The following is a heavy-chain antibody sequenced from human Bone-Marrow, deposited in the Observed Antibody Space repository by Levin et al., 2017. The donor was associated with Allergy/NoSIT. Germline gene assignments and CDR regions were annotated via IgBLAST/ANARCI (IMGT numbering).Heavy chain of an antibody. CDR3: AILEDCYGSGGN. D-gene: IGHD3-10*01. V-gene: IGHV3-15*07. Sequence: GGSLRLSCAASGFTFSGAWLNWVRQAPGKGLEWVGRLKSKTDSGTTDYAAPVKGRFTISRADSNNTLYLQMNNLKTEDTAVYYCAILEDCYGSGGNWGQGTLVTVSS. CDR1: GFTFSGAW. CDR2: LKSKTDSGTT. J-gene: IGHJ4*02.